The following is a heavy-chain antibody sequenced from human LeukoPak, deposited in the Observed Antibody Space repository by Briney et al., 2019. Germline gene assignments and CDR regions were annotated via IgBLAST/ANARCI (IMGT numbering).Heavy chain of an antibody. Sequence: PSETLSLTCTVSGGSISSSSYYWGWIRQPPGEGLEWIGSISYSGSTYYNPSLKSRVTISVDTSKNQFSLKPSSVTAADTAVYYCARHRSTVLGGTLRIFDYWGQGTLVTVSS. V-gene: IGHV4-39*01. CDR2: ISYSGST. D-gene: IGHD1-26*01. CDR1: GGSISSSSYY. CDR3: ARHRSTVLGGTLRIFDY. J-gene: IGHJ4*02.